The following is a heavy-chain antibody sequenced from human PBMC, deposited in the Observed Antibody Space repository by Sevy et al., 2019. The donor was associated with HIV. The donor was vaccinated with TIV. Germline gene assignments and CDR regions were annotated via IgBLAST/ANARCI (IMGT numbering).Heavy chain of an antibody. CDR3: VAVYCTGGRCYWFDP. CDR2: ISGDGVYV. J-gene: IGHJ5*02. CDR1: GFTFSNYK. V-gene: IGHV3-21*01. D-gene: IGHD2-15*01. Sequence: GGSLRLSCAASGFTFSNYKMNWVRLAPGKGLDWVSSISGDGVYVHYADSVKGRFTISRDNAKNSLYLQMNSLRVEDTAVYYCVAVYCTGGRCYWFDPWGQGTLVTVSS.